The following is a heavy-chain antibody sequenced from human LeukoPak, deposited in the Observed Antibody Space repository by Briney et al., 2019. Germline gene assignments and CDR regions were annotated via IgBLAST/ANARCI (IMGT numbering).Heavy chain of an antibody. CDR3: ARAGSSYDAFDI. V-gene: IGHV1-69*05. D-gene: IGHD6-13*01. CDR1: GGTFSSYA. CDR2: IVPIFGTA. Sequence: SVKVSCKASGGTFSSYAISWVRQAPGQGLEWMGGIVPIFGTAKYAQKFQGRVTITTDESTSTAYMELSSLRSEDTAVYYCARAGSSYDAFDIWGQGTMVTVSS. J-gene: IGHJ3*02.